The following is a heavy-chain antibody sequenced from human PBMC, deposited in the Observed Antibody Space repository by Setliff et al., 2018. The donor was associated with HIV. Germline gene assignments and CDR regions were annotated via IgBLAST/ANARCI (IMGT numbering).Heavy chain of an antibody. J-gene: IGHJ6*03. CDR2: IYPEHSVI. V-gene: IGHV5-10-1*01. Sequence: PGESLRSSCKTCGYVFTNYWITWVRQVPGKGLEWMGRIYPEHSVIKYRATFQGSISLSIYKSTDTGYLQLCTLKASDTAIYFCARGWPSAKIGAYYYYMDVWGKGTTVTVSS. CDR1: GYVFTNYW. CDR3: ARGWPSAKIGAYYYYMDV. D-gene: IGHD2-15*01.